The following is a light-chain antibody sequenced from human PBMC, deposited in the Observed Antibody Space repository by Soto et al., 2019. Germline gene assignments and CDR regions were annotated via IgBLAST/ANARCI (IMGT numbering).Light chain of an antibody. CDR1: QSVSNNY. V-gene: IGKV3-20*01. J-gene: IGKJ2*01. CDR2: GAS. Sequence: ILLTQSPATLSLSPGERASLSCRASQSVSNNYLAWYQQKPGQAPRLLIFGASNRATGIPDRFSGSGSGTDFTLTIRRLEPEDFAVYYCHQYATSPRTFGPGTKLEIK. CDR3: HQYATSPRT.